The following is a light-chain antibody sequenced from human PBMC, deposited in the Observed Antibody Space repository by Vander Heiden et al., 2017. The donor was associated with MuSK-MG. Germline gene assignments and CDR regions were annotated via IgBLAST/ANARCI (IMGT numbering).Light chain of an antibody. CDR1: QSISSY. CDR3: QQNDSTPLT. V-gene: IGKV1-39*01. CDR2: AAS. Sequence: DIQMTQSPSSLSASVGDRVTITCRASQSISSYLNWYQQKPGKAPKLLIYAASSLQSGVPSRFSGSGSGTDFTLTISSLQPEDVATYYCQQNDSTPLTFGGGTKVXIK. J-gene: IGKJ4*01.